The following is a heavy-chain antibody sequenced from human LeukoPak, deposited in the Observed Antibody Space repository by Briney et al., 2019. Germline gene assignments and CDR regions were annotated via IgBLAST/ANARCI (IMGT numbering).Heavy chain of an antibody. J-gene: IGHJ4*02. Sequence: PGGSLRLSCAASGFTFSSYAMHWVRQAPGKGLEWVAVISYDGSNKYYADSVKGRFTISRDNSKNTLYLQMNSLRAEDTAVYYCAREVGATGMYYFDYWGQGTLVTVSS. CDR1: GFTFSSYA. D-gene: IGHD1-26*01. CDR3: AREVGATGMYYFDY. V-gene: IGHV3-30*04. CDR2: ISYDGSNK.